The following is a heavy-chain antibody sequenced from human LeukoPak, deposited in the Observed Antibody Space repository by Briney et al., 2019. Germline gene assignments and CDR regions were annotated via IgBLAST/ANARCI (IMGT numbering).Heavy chain of an antibody. CDR3: ARALTIRVRRWFDP. CDR1: GYTFTSYD. V-gene: IGHV1-8*03. CDR2: MNPNSGNT. Sequence: GASVKVSCKASGYTFTSYDINWVRQATGQGLEWMGWMNPNSGNTGYAQKFQGRVTITRNTSISTAYMELSSLRSEDTAVYYCARALTIRVRRWFDPWGQGTLVTVSS. J-gene: IGHJ5*02.